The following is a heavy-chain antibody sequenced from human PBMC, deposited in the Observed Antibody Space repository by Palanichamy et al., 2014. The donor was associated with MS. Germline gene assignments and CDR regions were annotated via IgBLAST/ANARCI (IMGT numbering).Heavy chain of an antibody. J-gene: IGHJ4*02. D-gene: IGHD6-19*01. CDR3: ARRPYSSGWYDY. CDR2: IYYSGST. CDR1: GGSISSSSYV. V-gene: IGHV4-39*01. Sequence: QLQLQESGPGLVKPSETLSLTCSVSGGSISSSSYVLGLDPPAPRKGLEWIGDIYYSGSTYYNPSLKSRVSISVDTSKNQFSLKVSSVTAADTAIYYCARRPYSSGWYDYWGQGTLVTVSS.